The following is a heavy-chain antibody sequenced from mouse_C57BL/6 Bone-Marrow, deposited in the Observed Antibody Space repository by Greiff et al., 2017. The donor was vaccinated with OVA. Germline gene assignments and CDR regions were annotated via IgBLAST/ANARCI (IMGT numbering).Heavy chain of an antibody. D-gene: IGHD2-4*01. CDR1: GFTFSSYG. V-gene: IGHV5-6*02. J-gene: IGHJ3*01. Sequence: EVKLEESGGDLVKPGGSLKLSCAASGFTFSSYGMSWVRQTPDKRLEWVATISSGGSYTYYPDSVKGRFTISRDNAKNTLYLQMSSLKSEDTAMYYCARALYYDYDGFAYWGQGTLVTGSA. CDR3: ARALYYDYDGFAY. CDR2: ISSGGSYT.